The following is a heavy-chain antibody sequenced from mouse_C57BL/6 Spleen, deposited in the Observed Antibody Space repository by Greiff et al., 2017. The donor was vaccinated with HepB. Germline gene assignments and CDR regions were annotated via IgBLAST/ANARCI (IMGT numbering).Heavy chain of an antibody. Sequence: EVKLVESGGGLVKPGGSLKLSCAASGFTFSSYAMSWVRQTPEKRLEWVATISDGGSYTYYPDNVKGRFTISRDNAKNNLYLQMSHLKSEDTAMYYCARDPGRKAMDYWGQGTSVTVSS. J-gene: IGHJ4*01. V-gene: IGHV5-4*01. CDR1: GFTFSSYA. CDR3: ARDPGRKAMDY. D-gene: IGHD3-3*01. CDR2: ISDGGSYT.